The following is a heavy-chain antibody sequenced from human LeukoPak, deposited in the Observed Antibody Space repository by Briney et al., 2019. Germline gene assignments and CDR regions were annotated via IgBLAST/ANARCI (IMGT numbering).Heavy chain of an antibody. CDR1: GGSISIYY. D-gene: IGHD1-20*01. CDR2: IYYSGST. J-gene: IGHJ5*02. CDR3: ARDGSRYNWNVNWFDP. V-gene: IGHV4-59*01. Sequence: PSETLSLTCTVSGGSISIYYWRWIRQPPGKGLEWIGYIYYSGSTNYNPSLKSRVTISVDTSKNQFSLKLSSVTAADTTAYYCARDGSRYNWNVNWFDPWGQGTLVTVSS.